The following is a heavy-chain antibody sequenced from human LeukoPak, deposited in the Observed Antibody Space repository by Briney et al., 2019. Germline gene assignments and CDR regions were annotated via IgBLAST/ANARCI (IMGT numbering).Heavy chain of an antibody. V-gene: IGHV3-23*01. CDR1: KFTFTTYA. Sequence: GGSLRLSCAASKFTFTTYAMSWVRQAPGKGLEWVSAVSAGATPWYADSVKGRFIISRDNSKNTLYLQMNSLRVEDSALYYCVRAAGICSGSSCYPNWFDRWGQGTLVTASS. CDR2: VSAGATP. CDR3: VRAAGICSGSSCYPNWFDR. D-gene: IGHD2-15*01. J-gene: IGHJ5*02.